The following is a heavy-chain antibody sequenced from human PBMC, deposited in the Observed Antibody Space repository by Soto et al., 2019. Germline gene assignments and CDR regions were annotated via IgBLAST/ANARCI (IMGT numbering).Heavy chain of an antibody. J-gene: IGHJ4*02. CDR2: FSAGGDST. CDR1: VFTFSIYA. CDR3: AKDHGTGNYGRFDY. Sequence: GGSLRLSCAASVFTFSIYAMIGVRQPPGKGLEWVSVFSAGGDSTYYADSVKGRFTISRDNSKNTLYLQMNSLRAEDTAVYYCAKDHGTGNYGRFDYWGQGTLVTVSS. D-gene: IGHD3-16*01. V-gene: IGHV3-23*01.